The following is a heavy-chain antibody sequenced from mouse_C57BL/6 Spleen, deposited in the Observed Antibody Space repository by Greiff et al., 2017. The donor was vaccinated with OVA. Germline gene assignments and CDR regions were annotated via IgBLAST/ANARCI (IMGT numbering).Heavy chain of an antibody. V-gene: IGHV2-4*01. CDR3: VGGFHYYAMDY. Sequence: QVQLQQSGPGLVQPSQSLSITCTVSGFSLTSYGVHWVRQPPGKGLEWLGVLWSGGSTDYNAAFISSLSISKDNSKSQVFFKMNSLQADDTAIYYCVGGFHYYAMDYWGQGTSVTVSS. CDR2: LWSGGST. J-gene: IGHJ4*01. CDR1: GFSLTSYG. D-gene: IGHD4-1*01.